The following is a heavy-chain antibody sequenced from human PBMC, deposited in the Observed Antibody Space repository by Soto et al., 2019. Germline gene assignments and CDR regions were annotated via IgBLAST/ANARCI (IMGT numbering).Heavy chain of an antibody. CDR3: ARATVTTRLHGLDAFDI. V-gene: IGHV4-31*03. Sequence: QVQLQESGPGLVKPSQTLSLTCTVSGGSISSGGYYWSWIRQHPGKGLEWIGYIYYSGSTYYNPSLKSRVTISVDTSKNQFSLKLSSVTAADMAVYYCARATVTTRLHGLDAFDIWGQGTMVTVSS. CDR1: GGSISSGGYY. D-gene: IGHD4-17*01. CDR2: IYYSGST. J-gene: IGHJ3*02.